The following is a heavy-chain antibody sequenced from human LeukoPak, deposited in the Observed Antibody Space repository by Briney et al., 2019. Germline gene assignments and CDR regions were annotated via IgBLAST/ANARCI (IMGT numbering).Heavy chain of an antibody. V-gene: IGHV3-20*01. D-gene: IGHD2-8*01. Sequence: RPGGSLRLSCTASGLSFDDNGMSWVRQVPGKGLEWVFCITRNGETTGYADSVKGRFTIYRDNAKNSLYLQMDNLRAEDTALYHCARRYCHDGVCYPDNYYFDSWGQGTLVTVSS. CDR3: ARRYCHDGVCYPDNYYFDS. CDR2: ITRNGETT. J-gene: IGHJ4*02. CDR1: GLSFDDNG.